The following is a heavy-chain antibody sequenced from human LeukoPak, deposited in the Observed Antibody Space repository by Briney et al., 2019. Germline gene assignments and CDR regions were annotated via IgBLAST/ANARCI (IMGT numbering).Heavy chain of an antibody. J-gene: IGHJ4*02. CDR3: AREVVVVGATGGGFGC. Sequence: ETLSLTCTVSGGSISSYYMSWVRQAPGKGLEWVSVIYSGDRTYYADSVKGRFTISRDNSKNTLYLQMNSLRAEDTAVYYCAREVVVVGATGGGFGCWGQGTLVTVSS. D-gene: IGHD1-26*01. V-gene: IGHV3-53*01. CDR1: GGSISSYY. CDR2: IYSGDRT.